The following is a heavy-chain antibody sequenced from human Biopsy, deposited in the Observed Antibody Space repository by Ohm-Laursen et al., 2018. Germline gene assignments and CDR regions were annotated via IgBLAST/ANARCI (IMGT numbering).Heavy chain of an antibody. CDR3: ARGVPHYDGSGFPLAGYWYFDL. Sequence: TLSLTCAVFGTSFNDYSWTWIRQHPGKGLEWIGLISYSGTTFYNPSLESLLTISIDTSKNHFSLNLRSVTAADTAVYYCARGVPHYDGSGFPLAGYWYFDLWGRGTLVTVSS. CDR1: GTSFNDYS. CDR2: ISYSGTT. J-gene: IGHJ2*01. D-gene: IGHD3-22*01. V-gene: IGHV4-31*01.